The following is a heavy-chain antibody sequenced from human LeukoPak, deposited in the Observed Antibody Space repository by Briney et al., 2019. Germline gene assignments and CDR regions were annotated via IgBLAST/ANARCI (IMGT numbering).Heavy chain of an antibody. V-gene: IGHV3-23*01. CDR3: AKSRSLEYGSSSDF. CDR2: ISGSGGST. D-gene: IGHD6-6*01. CDR1: GFTFSNYG. J-gene: IGHJ4*02. Sequence: GGSLRLSCVASGFTFSNYGMSWVCQAPGKGLEWVSGISGSGGSTYYADSVRGRFTISRDNSKNTLNLQMNRLRAEDSAVYYCAKSRSLEYGSSSDFWGQGTLVTVSS.